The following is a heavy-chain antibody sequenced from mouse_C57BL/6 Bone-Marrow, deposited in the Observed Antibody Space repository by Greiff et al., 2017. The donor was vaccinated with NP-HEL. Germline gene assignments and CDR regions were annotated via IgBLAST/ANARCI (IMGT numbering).Heavy chain of an antibody. CDR1: GFTFSDYG. V-gene: IGHV5-15*01. CDR2: IRNLAYSI. J-gene: IGHJ3*01. CDR3: ARHDGSSLFAY. D-gene: IGHD1-1*01. Sequence: EVKLMESGGGLVQPGGSLKLSCAASGFTFSDYGMAWVRQAPRKGPEWVAFIRNLAYSIYYADTVTGRFTISRENATNTLYLEMSSLRSEGTAMYYCARHDGSSLFAYRGQGALVTVSA.